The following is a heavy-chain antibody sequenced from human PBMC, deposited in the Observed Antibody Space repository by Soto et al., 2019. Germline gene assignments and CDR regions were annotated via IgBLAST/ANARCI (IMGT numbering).Heavy chain of an antibody. D-gene: IGHD5-12*01. CDR2: INSSGDRT. J-gene: IGHJ4*02. V-gene: IGHV3-23*01. CDR1: GFTFSSYS. Sequence: PGGSLRLSCAASGFTFSSYSMNWVRQAPGKGLEWVSAINSSGDRTYYADSVKGRFTISRDNSKNTLYLQMTSLRAEDTAIYYCARRRLPYSGYELNAFDYWGQGTLVTVSS. CDR3: ARRRLPYSGYELNAFDY.